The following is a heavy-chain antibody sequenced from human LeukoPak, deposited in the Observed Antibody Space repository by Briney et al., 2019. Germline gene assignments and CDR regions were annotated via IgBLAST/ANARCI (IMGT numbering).Heavy chain of an antibody. Sequence: PSETLSLTCTVSGGSISSGGYYWSWIRQHPGKGLEWIGYIYYSGSTYYNPSLKSRVTISVDTSKNRFSLKLSSVTAADTAVYYCARELRSYSSSWYESWGQGTLVTVSS. CDR1: GGSISSGGYY. D-gene: IGHD6-13*01. CDR3: ARELRSYSSSWYES. J-gene: IGHJ4*02. CDR2: IYYSGST. V-gene: IGHV4-31*03.